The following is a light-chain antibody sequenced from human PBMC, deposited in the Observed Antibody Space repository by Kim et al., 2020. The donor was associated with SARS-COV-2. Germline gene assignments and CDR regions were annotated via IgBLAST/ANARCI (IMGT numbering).Light chain of an antibody. J-gene: IGLJ2*01. Sequence: PRQSITISCTGTSNDVGCYNYVSWYQQHPGKAPKLMIYDVSKRPSGVSNRFSGSKSGNTASLTISGLQAEDEADYYCSSYTSSSVVFGGGTQLTVL. V-gene: IGLV2-14*04. CDR1: SNDVGCYNY. CDR2: DVS. CDR3: SSYTSSSVV.